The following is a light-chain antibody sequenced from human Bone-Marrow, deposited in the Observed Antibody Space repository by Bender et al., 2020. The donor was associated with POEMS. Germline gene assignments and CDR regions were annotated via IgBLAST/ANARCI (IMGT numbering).Light chain of an antibody. CDR1: SSDVGGYSY. J-gene: IGLJ2*01. CDR2: EVT. CDR3: ASFTIKSTLI. Sequence: QSALTQPASVSGSPGQSITISCIGTSSDVGGYSYVSWYQQHPGKAPKLKIYEVTNRPSGVSDRFSASKSGNTASLTISGLQAADEGDYYCASFTIKSTLIFGGGTKLTVL. V-gene: IGLV2-14*01.